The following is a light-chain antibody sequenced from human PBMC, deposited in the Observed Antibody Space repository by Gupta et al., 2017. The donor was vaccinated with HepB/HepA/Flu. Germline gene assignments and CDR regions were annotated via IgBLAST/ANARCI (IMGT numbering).Light chain of an antibody. CDR2: AAS. V-gene: IGKV1-39*01. J-gene: IGKJ2*03. CDR3: QQSYTTPYS. Sequence: DIQMTQSPSSLSASIGDRITITCRASQSINIYLHWYQQTPGNAPKLLIYAASTLQTGVPSRFSGSGSGTDFTLTISSLQPEDFATYYRQQSYTTPYSFGQGTKLAVK. CDR1: QSINIY.